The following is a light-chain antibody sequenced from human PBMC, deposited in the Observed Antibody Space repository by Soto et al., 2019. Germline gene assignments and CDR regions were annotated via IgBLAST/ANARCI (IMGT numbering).Light chain of an antibody. V-gene: IGKV1-5*01. Sequence: IPTSEYPFGRSACVEDGVITACLASQSVRSWLAWYQQKPGRVPKFLIYDASSLESGVPSRFSGSGSGTDFTLTIIRLEPEDFAVDYCQQSGSSPRTFAQGTKLEIK. CDR3: QQSGSSPRT. CDR2: DAS. CDR1: QSVRSW. J-gene: IGKJ1*01.